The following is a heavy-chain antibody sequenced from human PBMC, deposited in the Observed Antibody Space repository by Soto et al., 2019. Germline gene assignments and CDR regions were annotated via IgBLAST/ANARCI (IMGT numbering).Heavy chain of an antibody. CDR1: SVSNAW. D-gene: IGHD3-3*02. CDR2: IKSKTDGGTA. CDR3: TTAPAFA. J-gene: IGHJ5*02. V-gene: IGHV3-15*07. Sequence: SVSNAWMNWVRQAPGKGLEWVGRIKSKTDGGTADYAAPVKGRFTISRDDSKNTLYLQMNSLKTEDTAVYYCTTAPAFAWGQGTLVTVSS.